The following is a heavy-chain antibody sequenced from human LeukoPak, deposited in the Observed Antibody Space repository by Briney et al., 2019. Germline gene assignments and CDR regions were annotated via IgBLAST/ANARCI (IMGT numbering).Heavy chain of an antibody. D-gene: IGHD3-3*01. CDR3: ARDALRLEAFDI. J-gene: IGHJ3*02. V-gene: IGHV3-66*01. CDR1: GFTVSSSY. CDR2: IYSGGST. Sequence: PGGSLRLSCAASGFTVSSSYMSWVRQAPGKGLEWVSVIYSGGSTYYADSVKGRFTISRDNSKNTLYLQMNSLRAEDTAVYYCARDALRLEAFDIWGQGTMVTVSS.